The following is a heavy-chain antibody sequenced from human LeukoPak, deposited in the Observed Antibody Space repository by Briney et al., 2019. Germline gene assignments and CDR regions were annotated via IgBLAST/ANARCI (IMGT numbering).Heavy chain of an antibody. J-gene: IGHJ4*02. V-gene: IGHV3-74*01. CDR1: GFTFSGYW. D-gene: IGHD3-16*01. CDR2: VNGDGSST. Sequence: GGSLRLSCAASGFTFSGYWMHWVRQAPGKGLVWVSRVNGDGSSTSHADSVKGRFTISRDNAKNTLYLQMNSLRAEDSAVYYCARSPSWGNLFGYWAQGTLVTVSS. CDR3: ARSPSWGNLFGY.